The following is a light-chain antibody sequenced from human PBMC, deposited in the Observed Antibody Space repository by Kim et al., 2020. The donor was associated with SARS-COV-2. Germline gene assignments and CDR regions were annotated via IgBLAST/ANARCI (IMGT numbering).Light chain of an antibody. J-gene: IGLJ3*02. V-gene: IGLV4-69*01. CDR2: VNSDGSH. Sequence: QLVLTQSPSASASLRASVKLTCTLSSGHSTYAIAWHQQQPEKGPRYLMKVNSDGSHYKGDGIPDRFSGSSSGAERYLTISSLQSEDEADYYCQTWVTGPWVFGGGTQLTV. CDR1: SGHSTYA. CDR3: QTWVTGPWV.